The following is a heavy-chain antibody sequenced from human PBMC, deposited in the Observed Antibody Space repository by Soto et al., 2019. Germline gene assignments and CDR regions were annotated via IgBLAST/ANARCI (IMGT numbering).Heavy chain of an antibody. V-gene: IGHV1-69*01. CDR1: GGSFISYA. CDR3: ARYYYDSSGLGAWFDP. J-gene: IGHJ5*02. Sequence: VKVTCRDSGGSFISYASSWVRHAQGQGLELMGGIIPIFGTANYAQKFQGRVTITADESTSTAYMELSSLRSEDTAMYYFARYYYDSSGLGAWFDPWGHGTLVTVSS. D-gene: IGHD3-22*01. CDR2: IIPIFGTA.